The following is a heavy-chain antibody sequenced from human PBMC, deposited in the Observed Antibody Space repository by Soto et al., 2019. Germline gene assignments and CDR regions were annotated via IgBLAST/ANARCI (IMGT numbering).Heavy chain of an antibody. V-gene: IGHV5-10-1*01. CDR1: GYSFTSYW. Sequence: LGESLKISCKGSGYSFTSYWISWVRQMPGKGLEWMGRIDPSDSYTNYSPSFQGHVTISADKSISTAYLQWSSLKASDTAMYYCARHARDCTNGVCYTDYYWGQGTLVTVSS. D-gene: IGHD2-8*01. J-gene: IGHJ4*02. CDR3: ARHARDCTNGVCYTDYY. CDR2: IDPSDSYT.